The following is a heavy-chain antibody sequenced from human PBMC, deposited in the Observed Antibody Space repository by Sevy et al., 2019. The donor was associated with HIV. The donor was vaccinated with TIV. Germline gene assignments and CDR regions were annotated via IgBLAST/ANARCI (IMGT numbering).Heavy chain of an antibody. V-gene: IGHV3-48*03. Sequence: GGSLRLSCAASGFMFSSYEMNWVRQAPGKGLEWILYISSSSSTIYYAVSVKGRFTISRDNAKNSLYLQMNSLRTDDTAVYYCARDLPPSATTVAHFDYWGPGTLVTVSS. D-gene: IGHD4-17*01. CDR3: ARDLPPSATTVAHFDY. CDR1: GFMFSSYE. CDR2: ISSSSSTI. J-gene: IGHJ4*02.